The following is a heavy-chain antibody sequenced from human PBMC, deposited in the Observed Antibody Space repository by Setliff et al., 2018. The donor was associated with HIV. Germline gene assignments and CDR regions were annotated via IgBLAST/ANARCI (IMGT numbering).Heavy chain of an antibody. CDR1: GGSISNSNYF. J-gene: IGHJ6*02. D-gene: IGHD2-21*01. CDR3: ARSYCGGGLCFRGLDL. V-gene: IGHV4-39*07. CDR2: AGSADYGGNA. Sequence: SETLSFTCTVSGGSISNSNYFWDWIRQPPGKGLEWIGSAGSADYGGNAYYNPSLKSRVTISVETSKNQFSLKLTSVTAADTAVYYCARSYCGGGLCFRGLDLWGQGTTVTVSS.